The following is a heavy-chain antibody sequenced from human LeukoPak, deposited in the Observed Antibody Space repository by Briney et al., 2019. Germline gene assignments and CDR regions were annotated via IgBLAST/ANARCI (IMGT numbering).Heavy chain of an antibody. D-gene: IGHD3-10*01. J-gene: IGHJ4*02. CDR3: AKDGHYGSGSYYNY. CDR2: ISWNSGST. CDR1: GFTFDDYT. Sequence: GGSLRLSCAASGFTFDDYTMHWVRQAPGKGLEWVSGISWNSGSTGYADSVRGRFTISRDNAKNSLYLQMNSLRAEDTAFYYCAKDGHYGSGSYYNYWGQGTLVTVSS. V-gene: IGHV3-9*01.